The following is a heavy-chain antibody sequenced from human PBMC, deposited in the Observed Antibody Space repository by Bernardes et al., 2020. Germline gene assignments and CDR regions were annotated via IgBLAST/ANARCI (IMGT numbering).Heavy chain of an antibody. V-gene: IGHV1-18*01. CDR2: ISAYNGNT. Sequence: ASVKVSCKASGYTFTSYGISWVRQAPGQGLEWMGWISAYNGNTNYAQKLQGRVTMTTDTSTSTAYMELRSLRSDDTAVYYCASGPGEYCSGGSCYPADYYYGMDVWGKGTTVTVSS. J-gene: IGHJ6*04. D-gene: IGHD2-15*01. CDR1: GYTFTSYG. CDR3: ASGPGEYCSGGSCYPADYYYGMDV.